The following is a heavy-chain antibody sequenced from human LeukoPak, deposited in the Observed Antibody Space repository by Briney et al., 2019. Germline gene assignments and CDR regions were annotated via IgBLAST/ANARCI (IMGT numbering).Heavy chain of an antibody. CDR3: ARWVYDIFTGYQYYFDY. J-gene: IGHJ4*02. CDR2: IRADGGRT. V-gene: IGHV3-43*02. Sequence: GGSLRLSCAASGFTFGDYAMHWVRQAPGKGLEWVSLIRADGGRTYYADSVNGRFTISRDNAKNSLYLQMNSLRAEDTAVYYCARWVYDIFTGYQYYFDYWGQGTLVTVSS. CDR1: GFTFGDYA. D-gene: IGHD3-9*01.